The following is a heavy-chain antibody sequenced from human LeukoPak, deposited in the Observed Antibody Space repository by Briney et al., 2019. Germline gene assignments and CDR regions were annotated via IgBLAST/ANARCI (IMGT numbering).Heavy chain of an antibody. J-gene: IGHJ4*02. CDR3: ARSGYSYGYRDYFDY. V-gene: IGHV4-59*01. CDR1: GGSLSSYY. Sequence: SETLSLTCIVSGGSLSSYYWSWIRHPPGEGLGWIGYIYYSGSTNYNPSLKSRVTISVDTSKNQFSLKLSSVTAADTAVYYCARSGYSYGYRDYFDYWGQGTLVTVS. D-gene: IGHD5-18*01. CDR2: IYYSGST.